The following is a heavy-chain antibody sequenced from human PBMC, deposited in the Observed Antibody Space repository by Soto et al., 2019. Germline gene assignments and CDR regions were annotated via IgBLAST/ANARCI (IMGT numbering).Heavy chain of an antibody. CDR2: INPKTGDT. CDR1: GYTFTGYY. CDR3: VTGDHLVR. Sequence: SVKDCCKTSGYTFTGYYLNWVRQAPGRGLEWVGWINPKTGDTNNAQKFQGRVTMTTDKSISTGYMELSGLKSDDTAVYYCVTGDHLVRWGQGTRVTVYS. V-gene: IGHV1-2*02. D-gene: IGHD6-6*01. J-gene: IGHJ4*02.